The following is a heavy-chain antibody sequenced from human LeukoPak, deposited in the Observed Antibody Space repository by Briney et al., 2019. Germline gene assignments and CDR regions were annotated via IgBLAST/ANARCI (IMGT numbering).Heavy chain of an antibody. Sequence: SETLSLTCTVSGGSISSYYWSWIRQPPGKGLEWIGYIYYSGSTNYNPSLKSRVTISVDTSKNQFSLKLSSVTAADTAVYYCARGAADISGYYFDYWGRGTLVTVSS. D-gene: IGHD2-15*01. V-gene: IGHV4-59*01. CDR3: ARGAADISGYYFDY. J-gene: IGHJ4*02. CDR1: GGSISSYY. CDR2: IYYSGST.